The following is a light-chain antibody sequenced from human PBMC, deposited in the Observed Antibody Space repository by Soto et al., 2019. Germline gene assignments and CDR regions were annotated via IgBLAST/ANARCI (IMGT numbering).Light chain of an antibody. CDR1: QSISSW. CDR2: KAS. J-gene: IGKJ1*01. V-gene: IGKV1-5*03. CDR3: QQYDNYWT. Sequence: DIQMTQSPSTLSASVGDRVTITSRASQSISSWLAWYQQKPGKVPKLLIYKASHLEGGVPTRFSGGGSGTEFTLTISSLHPDDFATYYCQQYDNYWTFGQGTKVEIK.